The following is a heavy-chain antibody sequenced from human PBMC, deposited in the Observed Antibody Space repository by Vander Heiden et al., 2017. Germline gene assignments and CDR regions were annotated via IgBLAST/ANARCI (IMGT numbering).Heavy chain of an antibody. CDR3: ATGDVDSSGWSLFDY. Sequence: EVQLVESGGGWIQPGGSLRLSCATSGFTVSSNYMSWVRQAPGKGLEWVAVIYSGGSTYYADSVKGRFTISRDNSKNTLYLQMNSLRAEDTAVYYCATGDVDSSGWSLFDYWGQGTMVTVSS. J-gene: IGHJ4*02. CDR2: IYSGGST. D-gene: IGHD3-22*01. V-gene: IGHV3-53*01. CDR1: GFTVSSNY.